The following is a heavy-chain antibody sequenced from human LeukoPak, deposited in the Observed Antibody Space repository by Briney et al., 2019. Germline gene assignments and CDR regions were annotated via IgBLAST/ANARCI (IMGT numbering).Heavy chain of an antibody. Sequence: GGSLRLSCAASGFTFSSYSMNWVRQAPGKGLEWVSYISSSSSTIYYADSVKGRFTISRDNAKNSLYLQMNSLRAEDTAVYYCARAGDWNDYYFDYWGQGTLVTVSS. V-gene: IGHV3-48*01. CDR3: ARAGDWNDYYFDY. D-gene: IGHD1-1*01. CDR2: ISSSSSTI. CDR1: GFTFSSYS. J-gene: IGHJ4*02.